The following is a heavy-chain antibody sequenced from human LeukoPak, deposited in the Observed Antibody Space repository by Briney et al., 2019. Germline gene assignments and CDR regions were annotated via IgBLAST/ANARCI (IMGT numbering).Heavy chain of an antibody. CDR2: IYTSGST. D-gene: IGHD6-13*01. CDR3: ARRSDVAAAGAASVDP. Sequence: SETLSLTCTVSGGSISSSNYYWGWIRQPPGKGLEWIGRIYTSGSTNYNPSLKSRVTISVDTSKNQFSLKLSSVTAADTAVYYCARRSDVAAAGAASVDPWGQGTLVTVSS. V-gene: IGHV4-39*07. J-gene: IGHJ5*02. CDR1: GGSISSSNYY.